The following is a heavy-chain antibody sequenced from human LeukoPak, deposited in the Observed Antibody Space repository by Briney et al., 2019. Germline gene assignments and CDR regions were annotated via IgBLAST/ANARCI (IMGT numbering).Heavy chain of an antibody. V-gene: IGHV1-18*01. CDR1: GYAFTSYG. Sequence: ASVKVSCKASGYAFTSYGISWVRQAPGQGLEWMGWISAYNGNTNYAQKLQGRVTMTTDTSTSTAYMELRSLRSDDTAVYHCARDPYYYDSSGYYYRDYFDYWGQGTLVTVSS. D-gene: IGHD3-22*01. CDR3: ARDPYYYDSSGYYYRDYFDY. J-gene: IGHJ4*02. CDR2: ISAYNGNT.